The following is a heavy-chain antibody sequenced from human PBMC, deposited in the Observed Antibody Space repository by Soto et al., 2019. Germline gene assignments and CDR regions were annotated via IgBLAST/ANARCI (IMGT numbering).Heavy chain of an antibody. CDR1: GGSISSSNW. V-gene: IGHV4-4*02. D-gene: IGHD2-2*01. CDR3: ARGIGEYQLIPRWFDP. CDR2: IYHSGST. J-gene: IGHJ5*02. Sequence: SETLSLTCAVSGGSISSSNWWSWVRQPPGKGLEWIGEIYHSGSTNYNPSLKSRVTISVDKSKNQFSLKLSSVTAADTAVYYCARGIGEYQLIPRWFDPWGQGTLVTVYS.